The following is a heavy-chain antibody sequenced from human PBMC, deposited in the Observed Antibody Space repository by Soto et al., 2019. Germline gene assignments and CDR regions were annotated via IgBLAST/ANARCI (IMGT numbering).Heavy chain of an antibody. CDR1: GTSISSGDYG. CDR3: ARQGFGALHGLVDV. Sequence: SETLSLTCTVSGTSISSGDYGWSWIRQPPGKGLEWIGYIHNSGSTYYNPSLKSRVAISLDTSKRQFSLKLTSVTATDTGVYYCARQGFGALHGLVDVWAQGTTVTVSS. CDR2: IHNSGST. D-gene: IGHD3-10*01. V-gene: IGHV4-30-4*01. J-gene: IGHJ6*02.